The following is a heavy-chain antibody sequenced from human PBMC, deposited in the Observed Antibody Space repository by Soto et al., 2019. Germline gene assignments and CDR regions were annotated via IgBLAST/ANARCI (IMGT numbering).Heavy chain of an antibody. Sequence: SETLSLTCAVYGGSISSGGYYWGWIRQHPGKGLEWIGYIYYSGSTYYNPSLKSRVTISVDTSKNQFSLKLSSVTAADTAVYYCARVSGYDFWSGAAYGMDVWGQGTTVTVSS. J-gene: IGHJ6*02. CDR2: IYYSGST. V-gene: IGHV4-31*11. D-gene: IGHD3-3*01. CDR1: GGSISSGGYY. CDR3: ARVSGYDFWSGAAYGMDV.